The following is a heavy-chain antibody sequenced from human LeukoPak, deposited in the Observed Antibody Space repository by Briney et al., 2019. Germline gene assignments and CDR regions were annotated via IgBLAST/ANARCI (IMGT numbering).Heavy chain of an antibody. CDR2: ISDSSTTI. Sequence: GGSLRLSCAASGFTFSSYNMNWVRQAPGKGLEWVSYISDSSTTIYYADSVKGRFTISRDNAKNSLYLQMNSLRAEDTAVYYCAKDGPDSSGYYDTFFDYWGQGTLVTVSS. V-gene: IGHV3-48*01. J-gene: IGHJ4*02. D-gene: IGHD3-22*01. CDR1: GFTFSSYN. CDR3: AKDGPDSSGYYDTFFDY.